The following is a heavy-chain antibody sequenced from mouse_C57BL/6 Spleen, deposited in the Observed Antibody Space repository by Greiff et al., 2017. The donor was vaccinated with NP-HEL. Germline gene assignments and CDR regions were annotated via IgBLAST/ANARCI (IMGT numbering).Heavy chain of an antibody. CDR1: GYTFTDYY. CDR3: ARLHYSYWYFDV. J-gene: IGHJ1*03. V-gene: IGHV1-26*01. D-gene: IGHD1-1*01. Sequence: EVQLQQSGPELVKPGASVKISCKASGYTFTDYYMNWVKQSHGKSLEWIGDINPNNGGTSYNQKFKGKATLTVDKSSSTAYMERRSLTSEDSAVYYCARLHYSYWYFDVWGTGTTVTVSS. CDR2: INPNNGGT.